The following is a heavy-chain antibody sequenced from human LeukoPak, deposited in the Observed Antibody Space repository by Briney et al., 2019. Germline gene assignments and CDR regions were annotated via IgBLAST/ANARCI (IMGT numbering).Heavy chain of an antibody. J-gene: IGHJ4*02. CDR2: IYYSGST. D-gene: IGHD6-19*01. CDR3: ARHRDSSGWYDFDY. V-gene: IGHV4-39*01. Sequence: PSETLSLTRTVSGGSINSSNYYWGWIRQPPGKGLEWIGSIYYSGSTYYNPSLKSRVSISVDTSKDQFSLKLSSVTAADTAVYCARHRDSSGWYDFDYWGQGTLVTVSS. CDR1: GGSINSSNYY.